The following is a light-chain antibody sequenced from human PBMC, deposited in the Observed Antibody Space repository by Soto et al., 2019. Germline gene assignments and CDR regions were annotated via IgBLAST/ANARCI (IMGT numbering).Light chain of an antibody. Sequence: EIVLTQSPVTLSFSPGERATLSCRASQSVSSYLAWYQQKPGQAPRLLIYDASIRATGIPARFSGSGSGTDFTLTISSLEPEDFAVYYCQQRRNWQVTFGQGTDWRL. CDR1: QSVSSY. CDR2: DAS. CDR3: QQRRNWQVT. V-gene: IGKV3-11*01. J-gene: IGKJ5*01.